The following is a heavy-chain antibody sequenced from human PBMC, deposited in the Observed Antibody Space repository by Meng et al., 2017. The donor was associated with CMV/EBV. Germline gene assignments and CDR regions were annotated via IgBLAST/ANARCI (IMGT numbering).Heavy chain of an antibody. CDR2: ISGSGGST. CDR3: AKDPYSNYARPY. V-gene: IGHV3-23*01. Sequence: LTCAASGFTFSSYAMSWVRQAPGKGLEWVSAISGSGGSTYYADSVKGRFTISRDNSKNTLYLQMNSLRAEDTAVYYCAKDPYSNYARPYWGQGTLVTVSS. J-gene: IGHJ4*02. D-gene: IGHD4-11*01. CDR1: GFTFSSYA.